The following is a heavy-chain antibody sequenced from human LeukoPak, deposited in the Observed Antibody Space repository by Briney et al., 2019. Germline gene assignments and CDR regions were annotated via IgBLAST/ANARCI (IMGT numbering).Heavy chain of an antibody. D-gene: IGHD3-10*01. J-gene: IGHJ4*02. CDR2: ISAYNGNT. V-gene: IGHV1-18*01. Sequence: GASVKVSCKASGYTFTTYGITWVRQAPGQGLEWMGWISAYNGNTKYAQKLRDRVTMTTDTSTSTAYMDLRSLRSDDTAVYYCARDSYASGSSPDSWGQGTLATVPS. CDR3: ARDSYASGSSPDS. CDR1: GYTFTTYG.